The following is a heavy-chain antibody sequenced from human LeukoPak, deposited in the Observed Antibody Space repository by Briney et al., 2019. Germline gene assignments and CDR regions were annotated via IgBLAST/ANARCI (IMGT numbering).Heavy chain of an antibody. Sequence: GASVKVPCKASGYTFTGYYMHWVRQAPGQGLEWMGWINPNSGGTNYAQKFQGRVTMTRDTSISTAYMELSRLRSDDTAVYYCARTKDYYDSSGYYYVWGQGTLVTVSS. CDR3: ARTKDYYDSSGYYYV. J-gene: IGHJ4*02. CDR1: GYTFTGYY. V-gene: IGHV1-2*02. D-gene: IGHD3-22*01. CDR2: INPNSGGT.